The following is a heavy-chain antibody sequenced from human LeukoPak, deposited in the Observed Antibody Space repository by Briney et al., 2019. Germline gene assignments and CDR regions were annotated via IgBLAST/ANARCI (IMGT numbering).Heavy chain of an antibody. CDR1: ADSISIYY. D-gene: IGHD3-10*01. V-gene: IGHV4-59*01. J-gene: IGHJ4*02. CDR3: ASSGPRSVYYFDY. Sequence: PSETLSLTCTVSADSISIYYWSWIRQAPGRGLEWIGYIYSIGSTNYNPSLKSRVTMSVDTSKNQFSLKLSSVTAADTAVYYCASSGPRSVYYFDYWGQGTLVTVSS. CDR2: IYSIGST.